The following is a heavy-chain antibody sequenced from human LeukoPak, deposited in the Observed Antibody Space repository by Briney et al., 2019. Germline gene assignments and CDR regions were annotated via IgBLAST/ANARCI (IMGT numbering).Heavy chain of an antibody. CDR1: GFTFSSYG. CDR2: IWYDGSNK. Sequence: PGGSLRLSCAASGFTFSSYGMHWVRQAPGKGLEWVAVIWYDGSNKYYAGSVKGRFTISRDNSKNTLYLQMNSLRAEDTAVYYCARDQRVDYGDYGDYYYYYGMDVWGQGTTVTVSS. CDR3: ARDQRVDYGDYGDYYYYYGMDV. D-gene: IGHD4-17*01. J-gene: IGHJ6*02. V-gene: IGHV3-33*01.